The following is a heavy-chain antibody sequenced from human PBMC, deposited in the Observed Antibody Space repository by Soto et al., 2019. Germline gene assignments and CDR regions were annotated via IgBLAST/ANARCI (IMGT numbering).Heavy chain of an antibody. Sequence: QVQLVQSGAEVKSAGSSVKVSCKASGDTFNFYSINWVRQAPGLGLEWVGRVNPILSMSNYAQRFQGRVTMTADKSTGPAYMELRSLRSEETAIYYCASNYGSGYRAFDSWGQGALVTVSS. J-gene: IGHJ4*02. CDR3: ASNYGSGYRAFDS. V-gene: IGHV1-69*02. D-gene: IGHD3-10*01. CDR2: VNPILSMS. CDR1: GDTFNFYS.